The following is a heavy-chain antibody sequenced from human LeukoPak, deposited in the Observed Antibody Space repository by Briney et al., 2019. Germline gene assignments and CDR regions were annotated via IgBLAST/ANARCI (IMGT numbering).Heavy chain of an antibody. V-gene: IGHV1-2*06. CDR2: INPNSGGT. D-gene: IGHD4-17*01. J-gene: IGHJ4*02. CDR3: ARRHYGDYDDY. CDR1: GYTLTGYY. Sequence: ASVKVSCEASGYTLTGYYMHWVRQAPGQGLEWMGRINPNSGGTNYAQKFQGRVTMTRDTSISTAYMELSRLRSDDTAVYYCARRHYGDYDDYWGQGTLVTVSS.